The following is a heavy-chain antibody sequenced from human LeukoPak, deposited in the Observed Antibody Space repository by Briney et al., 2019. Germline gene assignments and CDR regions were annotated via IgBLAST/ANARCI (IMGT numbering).Heavy chain of an antibody. D-gene: IGHD5-12*01. J-gene: IGHJ2*01. Sequence: ASVKVSCKASGYTSTSYYMHWVRQAPGQGLEWMGTINPSGGGTRYAQKFQGRVTMTRDTSTSTVYMELSSLRSEDTAVYYCARDPSSGYEPSKWYFDLWGRGTLVTVSS. CDR3: ARDPSSGYEPSKWYFDL. CDR1: GYTSTSYY. CDR2: INPSGGGT. V-gene: IGHV1-46*01.